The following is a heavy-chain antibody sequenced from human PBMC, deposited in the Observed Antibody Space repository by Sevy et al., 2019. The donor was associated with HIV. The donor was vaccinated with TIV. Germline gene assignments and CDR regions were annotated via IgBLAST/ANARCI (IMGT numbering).Heavy chain of an antibody. D-gene: IGHD4-17*01. V-gene: IGHV3-21*01. CDR3: ARDKHDYGDYEPDAFDI. J-gene: IGHJ3*02. Sequence: GGSLRLSCAASGFPFSSYSISWVHQAPGEGLEWVSCISASGSYIYYADSMKGRFTISRDNAKNSLYLQMNSLRAEDTAVYYCARDKHDYGDYEPDAFDIWGQGTMVTVSS. CDR1: GFPFSSYS. CDR2: ISASGSYI.